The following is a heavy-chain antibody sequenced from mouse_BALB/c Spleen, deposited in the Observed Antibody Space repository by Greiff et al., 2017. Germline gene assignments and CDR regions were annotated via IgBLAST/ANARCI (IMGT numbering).Heavy chain of an antibody. Sequence: EVQRVESGGGLVQPGGSRKLSCAASGFTFSSFGMHWVRQAPEKGLEWVAYISSGSSTIYYADTVKGRFTISRDNPKNTLFLQMTSLRSEDTAMYYCARRNGNYFDYWGQGTLSQSPQ. CDR1: GFTFSSFG. V-gene: IGHV5-17*02. D-gene: IGHD2-1*01. J-gene: IGHJ2*01. CDR2: ISSGSSTI. CDR3: ARRNGNYFDY.